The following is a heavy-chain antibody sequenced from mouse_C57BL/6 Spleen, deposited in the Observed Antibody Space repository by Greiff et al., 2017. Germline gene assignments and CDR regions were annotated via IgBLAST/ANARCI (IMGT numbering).Heavy chain of an antibody. J-gene: IGHJ4*01. CDR3: LITAVDYAMDY. V-gene: IGHV14-1*01. CDR2: IDPEDGDT. D-gene: IGHD1-1*01. CDR1: GFNIKDYY. Sequence: EVKLMESGAELVRPGASVKLSCTASGFNIKDYYMHWVKQRPEQGLEWIGRIDPEDGDTEYAPKFPGKATMTADTSSNTAYLQLSSLTSEDTAVYYCLITAVDYAMDYWGQGTSVTVAS.